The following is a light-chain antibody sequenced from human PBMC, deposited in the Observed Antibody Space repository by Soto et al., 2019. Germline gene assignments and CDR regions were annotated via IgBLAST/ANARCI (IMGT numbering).Light chain of an antibody. J-gene: IGKJ1*01. CDR1: QSVSSY. V-gene: IGKV3-11*01. CDR3: QQRRNWPGT. CDR2: DAS. Sequence: PWERATLSCRASQSVSSYLAWYQQKPGQAPRLLIYDASKRATGIPARFSGSGSGTDFTLTIGSLEPEDFAVYYCQQRRNWPGTFGQGTKVEIK.